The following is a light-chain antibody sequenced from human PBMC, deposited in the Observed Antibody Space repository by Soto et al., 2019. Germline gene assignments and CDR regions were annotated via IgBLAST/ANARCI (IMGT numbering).Light chain of an antibody. CDR1: QGINNY. Sequence: DIQLTQSPSSLSASVGDRVTITCQASQGINNYLNWYQQKSGKPPKLLIYDASNLEAGVPSRFRGSGSGKDFNLSISRLPPDDVATYYCQQYESLPPRFGPGTTVEIK. CDR2: DAS. CDR3: QQYESLPPR. J-gene: IGKJ3*01. V-gene: IGKV1-33*01.